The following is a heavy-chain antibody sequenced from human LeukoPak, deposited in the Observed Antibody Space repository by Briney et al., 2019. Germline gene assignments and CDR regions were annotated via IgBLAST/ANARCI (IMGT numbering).Heavy chain of an antibody. CDR1: GFTFSSYA. V-gene: IGHV3-30-3*01. CDR3: ARESYCSSTSCYYFDY. Sequence: GRSLRLSRAASGFTFSSYAMHWVRQAPGKGLEWVAVISYDGSNKYYADSVKGRFTISRDNSKNALYLQMNSLRAEDTAVYYCARESYCSSTSCYYFDYWGQGTLVTVSS. D-gene: IGHD2-2*01. J-gene: IGHJ4*02. CDR2: ISYDGSNK.